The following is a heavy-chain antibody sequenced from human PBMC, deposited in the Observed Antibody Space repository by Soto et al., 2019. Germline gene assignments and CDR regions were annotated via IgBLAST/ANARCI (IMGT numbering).Heavy chain of an antibody. CDR2: IKQDGSEK. D-gene: IGHD3-22*01. Sequence: GGSLRLSCAASGFTFSSYWMSWVRQAPGKGLEWVANIKQDGSEKYYVDSVKGRFTISRDNAKNSLYLQMNSLRAEDTAVYYCARATYYYDSWLDYWGQGTLVTVSS. CDR1: GFTFSSYW. CDR3: ARATYYYDSWLDY. J-gene: IGHJ4*02. V-gene: IGHV3-7*04.